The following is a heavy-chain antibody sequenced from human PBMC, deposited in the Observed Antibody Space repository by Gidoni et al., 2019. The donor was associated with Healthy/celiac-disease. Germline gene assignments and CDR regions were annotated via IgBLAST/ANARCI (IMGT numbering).Heavy chain of an antibody. CDR3: ARGGLILIAAAGTGWFDP. J-gene: IGHJ5*02. Sequence: QVQLVQSGAEVKKPGASVKVSCKASGYTFPSYYMHWVRQAPGQGLEWMGIINPSGGSTSYAQKFQGRVTMTRDTSTSTVYMELSSLRSEDTAVYYCARGGLILIAAAGTGWFDPWGQGTLVTVSS. V-gene: IGHV1-46*01. CDR1: GYTFPSYY. CDR2: INPSGGST. D-gene: IGHD6-13*01.